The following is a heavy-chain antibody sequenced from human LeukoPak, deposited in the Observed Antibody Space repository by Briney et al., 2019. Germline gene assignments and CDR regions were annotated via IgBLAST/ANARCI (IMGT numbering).Heavy chain of an antibody. CDR1: GFTFSSYW. CDR3: ARDRSGTIPIDY. V-gene: IGHV3-74*01. Sequence: PRGSLRLSCAASGFTFSSYWMHWVRQAPGKGLVWVSRINSDGSSTSYADSVKGRFTISRDNAKNTLYLQMNSLRAEDTAVYYCARDRSGTIPIDYWGQGTLVTVSS. D-gene: IGHD1-14*01. J-gene: IGHJ4*02. CDR2: INSDGSST.